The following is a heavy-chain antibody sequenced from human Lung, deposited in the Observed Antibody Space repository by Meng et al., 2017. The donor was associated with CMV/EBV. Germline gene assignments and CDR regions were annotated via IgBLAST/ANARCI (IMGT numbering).Heavy chain of an antibody. V-gene: IGHV3-11*04. CDR3: AGDGAGSIDY. CDR1: GFTFSYYY. D-gene: IGHD6-19*01. J-gene: IGHJ4*02. Sequence: GGSLRLSCAASGFTFSYYYMTWVRQAPGKGLEWVSYISSSSTTLNYADSVKGRFTISRDNAKDSLYLQMDSLRVEDTAVYYCAGDGAGSIDYWGQGTLVXVSS. CDR2: ISSSSTTL.